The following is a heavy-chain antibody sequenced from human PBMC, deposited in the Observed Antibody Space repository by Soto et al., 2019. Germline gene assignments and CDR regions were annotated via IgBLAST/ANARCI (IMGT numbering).Heavy chain of an antibody. D-gene: IGHD1-26*01. CDR1: GFTFSSYG. CDR2: ISYDGSNK. Sequence: GGSLRLSCAASGFTFSSYGMHWVRQAPGKGLEWVAVISYDGSNKYYADSVKGRFTISRDNSKNTLYLQMNSLRAEDTAVYYCAKDLTGAGYGGSYYYYYYGMDVWGQGTTVTVSS. J-gene: IGHJ6*02. CDR3: AKDLTGAGYGGSYYYYYYGMDV. V-gene: IGHV3-30*18.